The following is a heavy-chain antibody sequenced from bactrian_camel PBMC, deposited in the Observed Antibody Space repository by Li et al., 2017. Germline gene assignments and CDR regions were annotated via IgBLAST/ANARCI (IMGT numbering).Heavy chain of an antibody. J-gene: IGHJ4*01. CDR2: VVGDGTT. D-gene: IGHD4*01. Sequence: VQLVESGGGSVQAGGSLKLSCVATGFTYPFSAHYLGWFRQAPGQEREGVASVVGDGTTAYGDSVKGRFTISRDNAVNTVYLTMNNLKPDDTVLYYCATRKLWAPACNEPDDWGQGTQVTVS. CDR3: ATRKLWAPACNEPDD. V-gene: IGHV3S10*01. CDR1: GFTYPFSAHY.